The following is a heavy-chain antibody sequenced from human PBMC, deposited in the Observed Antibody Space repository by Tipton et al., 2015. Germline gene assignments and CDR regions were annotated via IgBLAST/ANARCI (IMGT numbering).Heavy chain of an antibody. J-gene: IGHJ6*02. V-gene: IGHV4-31*03. CDR3: ARDRTVSHYYYYGIDV. D-gene: IGHD3/OR15-3a*01. CDR1: GGSIGGGYY. CDR2: VYYSGYT. Sequence: TLSLTCTVSGGSIGGGYYWGWLRQYPGKGLEGIGFVYYSGYTNYNPSLTSRLTISVDTSRNHFSLNLTSVTAADTAVYYCARDRTVSHYYYYGIDVWGQGTTVTVS.